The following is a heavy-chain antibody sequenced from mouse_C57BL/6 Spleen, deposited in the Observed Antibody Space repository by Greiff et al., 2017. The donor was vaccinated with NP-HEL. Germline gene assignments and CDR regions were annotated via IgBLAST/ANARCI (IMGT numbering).Heavy chain of an antibody. D-gene: IGHD1-1*01. V-gene: IGHV5-16*01. J-gene: IGHJ3*01. CDR1: GFTFSDYY. CDR3: AREDYYGSSPAWFAY. Sequence: EVQVVESEGGLVQPGSSMKLSCTASGFTFSDYYMAWVRQVPEKGLEWVANINYDGSSTYYLDSLKSRFIISRDNAKNILYLQMSSLKSEDTATYYCAREDYYGSSPAWFAYWGQGTLVTVSA. CDR2: INYDGSST.